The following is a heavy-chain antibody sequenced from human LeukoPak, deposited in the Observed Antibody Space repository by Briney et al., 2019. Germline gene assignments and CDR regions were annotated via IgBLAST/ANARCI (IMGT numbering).Heavy chain of an antibody. D-gene: IGHD3-9*01. J-gene: IGHJ4*02. V-gene: IGHV4-39*07. Sequence: PSETLSLTCTVSGGSISTSGYYWGWIRQPPGKGLEWMGSVYYNGSTYYHPSLKSRLTISLDTSNNQFSLKLSSVTAADTAVYYCARDRRNFDVDYWGQGTLVTVSS. CDR3: ARDRRNFDVDY. CDR2: VYYNGST. CDR1: GGSISTSGYY.